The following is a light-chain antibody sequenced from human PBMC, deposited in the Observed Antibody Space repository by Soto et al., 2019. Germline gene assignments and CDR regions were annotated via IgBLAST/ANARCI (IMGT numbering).Light chain of an antibody. CDR3: QQYGGSPYT. CDR1: QSVRSNY. CDR2: GAS. V-gene: IGKV3-20*01. J-gene: IGKJ2*01. Sequence: EIVLTQSPGTLSLSPGERATLSCRASQSVRSNYLAWYQRKPGQAPRLLIYGASTRATGIPDRFSGTGSGTDFTLTLSRLEPEAFAVYYCQQYGGSPYTFGQGTKLEIK.